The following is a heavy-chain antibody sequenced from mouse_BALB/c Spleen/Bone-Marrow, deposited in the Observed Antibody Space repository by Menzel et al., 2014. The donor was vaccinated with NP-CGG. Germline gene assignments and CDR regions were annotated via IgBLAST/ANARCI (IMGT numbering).Heavy chain of an antibody. D-gene: IGHD2-4*01. J-gene: IGHJ3*01. CDR3: ARQGNDYAAWFAY. V-gene: IGHV5-6*01. CDR2: ISSGGGYT. CDR1: GFTFSSYG. Sequence: VQLKESGGDLVKPGGSLKLSCAASGFTFSSYGMSWVRQTPDKRLEWVATISSGGGYTYYPDSVKGRFTISRDNAKNTLYLQMSSPKSEDTAMYYCARQGNDYAAWFAYWGQGTLVTVSA.